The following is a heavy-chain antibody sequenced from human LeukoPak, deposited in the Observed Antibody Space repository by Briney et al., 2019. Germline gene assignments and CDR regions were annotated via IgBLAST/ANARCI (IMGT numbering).Heavy chain of an antibody. Sequence: SETLSLTRTVSGGSISSYYWSWIRQPPGKGLEWIGYIYYSGSTNYNPSLKSRVTISVDTSKNQFSLKLSSVTAADTAVYYCARGWELKGDAFDIWGQGTMVTVSS. J-gene: IGHJ3*02. CDR3: ARGWELKGDAFDI. CDR1: GGSISSYY. D-gene: IGHD1-26*01. V-gene: IGHV4-59*01. CDR2: IYYSGST.